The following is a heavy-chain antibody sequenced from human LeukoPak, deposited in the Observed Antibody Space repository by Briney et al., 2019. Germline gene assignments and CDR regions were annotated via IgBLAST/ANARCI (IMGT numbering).Heavy chain of an antibody. CDR3: AKRGIMIRGVIIIGFHKEAYYFDC. CDR1: GDSVTNHQ. V-gene: IGHV3-23*01. Sequence: PSETLSLTCTVSGDSVTNHQWSWVRQPPGKGLEWVSGISDSGGSTYYADSVKGRFIISRDNSKNTLYLQMNSLRAEDTAVYYCAKRGIMIRGVIIIGFHKEAYYFDCWGQGTLVTVSS. CDR2: ISDSGGST. J-gene: IGHJ4*02. D-gene: IGHD3-10*01.